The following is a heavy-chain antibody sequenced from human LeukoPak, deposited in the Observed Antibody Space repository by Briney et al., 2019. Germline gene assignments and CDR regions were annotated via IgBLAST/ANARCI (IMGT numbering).Heavy chain of an antibody. CDR3: ARDRHSSPHGMDV. CDR2: IWYDGSNE. V-gene: IGHV3-33*01. Sequence: GGSLRLSCAASGFTFSNYDIHWVRQAPGKGLEWVAVIWYDGSNEYYADSVKGRFTISRDNSKNTLYLQMNSLRAEDTAVYYCARDRHSSPHGMDVWGQGTTVTVSS. D-gene: IGHD6-13*01. J-gene: IGHJ6*02. CDR1: GFTFSNYD.